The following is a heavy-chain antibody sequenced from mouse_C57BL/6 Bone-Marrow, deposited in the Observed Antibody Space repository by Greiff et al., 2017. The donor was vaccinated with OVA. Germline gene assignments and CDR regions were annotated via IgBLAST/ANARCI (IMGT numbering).Heavy chain of an antibody. V-gene: IGHV5-4*01. D-gene: IGHD1-1*01. J-gene: IGHJ4*01. CDR2: ISDGGSYT. CDR1: GFTFSSYA. Sequence: EVMLVESGGGLVKPGGSLKLSCAASGFTFSSYAMSWVRQTPEKRLEWVATISDGGSYTYYPDNVKGRFTISRDNAKNNLYLQMSHLKSEDTAMYYCARDRITPVVAPYYAMDYWGQGTSVTASS. CDR3: ARDRITPVVAPYYAMDY.